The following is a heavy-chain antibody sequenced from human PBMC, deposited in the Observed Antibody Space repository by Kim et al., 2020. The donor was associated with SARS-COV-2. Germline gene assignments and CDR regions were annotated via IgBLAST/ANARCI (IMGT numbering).Heavy chain of an antibody. CDR2: I. D-gene: IGHD6-19*01. Sequence: ITYADAVKGRFTLSRDNAKNSLYLQMNSLRAEDTAVYYCARESDVAGNDYWGQGTLVTVSS. V-gene: IGHV3-48*03. J-gene: IGHJ4*02. CDR3: ARESDVAGNDY.